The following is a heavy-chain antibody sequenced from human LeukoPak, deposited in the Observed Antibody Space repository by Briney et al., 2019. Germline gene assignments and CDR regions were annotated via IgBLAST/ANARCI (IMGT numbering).Heavy chain of an antibody. V-gene: IGHV1-46*01. J-gene: IGHJ3*02. Sequence: ASVKVSCKGSGYTFSSKYLHWVRQAPGHGLEWMGIINPNNNAATYAQKFKGRVTMTADISTNTVYMEVSSLRSEDTAVYYCARSRCSSTSCYARAFDIWGQGTMVTVSS. CDR3: ARSRCSSTSCYARAFDI. CDR1: GYTFSSKY. CDR2: INPNNNAA. D-gene: IGHD2-2*01.